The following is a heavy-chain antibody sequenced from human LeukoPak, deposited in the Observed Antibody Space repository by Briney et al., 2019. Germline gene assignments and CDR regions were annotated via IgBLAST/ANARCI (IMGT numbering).Heavy chain of an antibody. V-gene: IGHV4-4*07. CDR2: IYTSGST. CDR1: GGSISSYY. D-gene: IGHD1-1*01. CDR3: ARKNWNAEGCAFDI. Sequence: PSETLSLTCTVSGGSISSYYWSWIRQPAGKGLEWIGRIYTSGSTNYNPSLKSRVTMSVDTSKNQFSLKLSSVTAADTAVYYCARKNWNAEGCAFDIWGQGTMVTVSS. J-gene: IGHJ3*02.